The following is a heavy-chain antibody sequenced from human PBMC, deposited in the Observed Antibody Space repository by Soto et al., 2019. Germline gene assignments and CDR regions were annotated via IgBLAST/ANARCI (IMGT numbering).Heavy chain of an antibody. Sequence: EVQLEESGGDLVQPGGSLRLSCAASGFTLSAYWMTWVCEAPGQGQEWVANINRDGSNKSYLDSVRGRFTISRDNVGNSLYLQMDSLRADDTALYYCARDVSPGSSSLYLDAFDIWGQGTMVTVSS. CDR3: ARDVSPGSSSLYLDAFDI. J-gene: IGHJ3*02. D-gene: IGHD6-13*01. CDR2: INRDGSNK. V-gene: IGHV3-7*05. CDR1: GFTLSAYW.